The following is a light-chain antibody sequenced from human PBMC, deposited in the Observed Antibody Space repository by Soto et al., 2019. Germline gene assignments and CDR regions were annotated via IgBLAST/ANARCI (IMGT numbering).Light chain of an antibody. V-gene: IGLV2-14*01. CDR2: DVT. CDR3: FSYTSSSTLV. Sequence: QSALTQPAFVSGSPGQSITISCTGTNSDVGGYNFVSWYQQHPGKVPKLMIYDVTNRPSGVSNRFSGSKSGNTASLTISGLQAEDEADYYCFSYTSSSTLVFGTGTKLTVL. J-gene: IGLJ1*01. CDR1: NSDVGGYNF.